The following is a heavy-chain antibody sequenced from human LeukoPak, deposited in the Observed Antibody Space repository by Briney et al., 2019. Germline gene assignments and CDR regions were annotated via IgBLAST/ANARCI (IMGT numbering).Heavy chain of an antibody. J-gene: IGHJ4*02. CDR3: AKQSAGSAAWYSLHYDF. V-gene: IGHV3-23*01. CDR1: GFTLSSYA. D-gene: IGHD6-13*01. CDR2: VDGGGGGT. Sequence: PGGSLRLSCAASGFTLSSYAMTWVRQAPGRGLEWVARVDGGGGGTYYADSVKGRFTISRDNSKDTLYLQMNGLRAEDTAVYFCAKQSAGSAAWYSLHYDFWGQGTLVPVSS.